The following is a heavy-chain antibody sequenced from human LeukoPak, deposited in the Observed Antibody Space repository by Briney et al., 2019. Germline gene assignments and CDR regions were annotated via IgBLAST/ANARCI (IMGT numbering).Heavy chain of an antibody. Sequence: PGGSLRLSCAASGFTFSKAWVSWVRQAPGKGLEWVSSISGSGTYIYYADSVKGRFTISRDNAKNSLYLQMNSLRAEDTAVYYCARDLPFEGVLEWLLEYWGQGTLVTVSS. J-gene: IGHJ1*01. CDR2: ISGSGTYI. D-gene: IGHD3-3*01. CDR1: GFTFSKAW. CDR3: ARDLPFEGVLEWLLEY. V-gene: IGHV3-21*01.